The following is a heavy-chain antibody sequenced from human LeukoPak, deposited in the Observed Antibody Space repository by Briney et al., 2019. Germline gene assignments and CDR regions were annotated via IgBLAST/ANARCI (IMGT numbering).Heavy chain of an antibody. CDR1: GFTFSTYW. CDR3: ARDYPVAGRSAYDI. CDR2: INQEGNEK. V-gene: IGHV3-7*01. D-gene: IGHD6-19*01. J-gene: IGHJ3*02. Sequence: GGSLRLSCAASGFTFSTYWMSWVRQAPGKGLEWVANINQEGNEKYYVDSVEGRFTISRDNAKNSLYLQMNSLGAEDTAVYYCARDYPVAGRSAYDIRGQGTMVTVSS.